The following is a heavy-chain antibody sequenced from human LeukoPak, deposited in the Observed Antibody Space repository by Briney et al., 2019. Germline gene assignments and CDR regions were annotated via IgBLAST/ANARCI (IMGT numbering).Heavy chain of an antibody. V-gene: IGHV3-23*01. CDR2: ISGSGGST. CDR3: AREDGTYYPIDY. J-gene: IGHJ4*02. Sequence: GGSLRLSCAASGFTFSSYAMSWVRQAPGKGLEWVSAISGSGGSTYYADSVKGRFTISRDNAKDSVYLQMNSLRAEDTAMYYCAREDGTYYPIDYWGQGTLVTVSS. CDR1: GFTFSSYA. D-gene: IGHD1-26*01.